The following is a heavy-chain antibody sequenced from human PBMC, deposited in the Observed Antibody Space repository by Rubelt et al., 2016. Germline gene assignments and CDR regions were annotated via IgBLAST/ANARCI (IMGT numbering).Heavy chain of an antibody. CDR3: AREARLWGDAFDI. J-gene: IGHJ3*02. Sequence: GLEWVAVISYDGSNKYYADSVKGRFTISRHNSKNTLYLQMNSLRAEDTAVYYCAREARLWGDAFDIWGQGTMVTVSS. V-gene: IGHV3-30*14. D-gene: IGHD3-16*01. CDR2: ISYDGSNK.